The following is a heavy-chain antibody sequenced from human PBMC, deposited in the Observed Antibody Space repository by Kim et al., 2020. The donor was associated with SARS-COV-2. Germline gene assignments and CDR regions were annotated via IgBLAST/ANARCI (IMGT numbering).Heavy chain of an antibody. CDR1: GFTFSGYS. D-gene: IGHD3-10*01. J-gene: IGHJ4*02. Sequence: GVSLRLSCAASGFTFSGYSMNWVRQAPGKGLEWVSYISSSGSTIYYADSVKGRFTISRDNAKNSLYLQMNSLRDEDTAIYYCARPGYGSGSYGYWGQGTLVTVSS. CDR3: ARPGYGSGSYGY. CDR2: ISSSGSTI. V-gene: IGHV3-48*02.